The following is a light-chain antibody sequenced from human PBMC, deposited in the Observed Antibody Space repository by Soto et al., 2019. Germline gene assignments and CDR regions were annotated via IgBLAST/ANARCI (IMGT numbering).Light chain of an antibody. CDR1: QSVSSN. Sequence: EIVMTQSPATLSVSPGERATLSCRASQSVSSNLAWYQQKPGQGPRLLIYGASTRATGIPARFSGSGSGTEFNITISSLQSEDFVVYYCQQYNNWPLYTFGQGTKLEIK. V-gene: IGKV3-15*01. J-gene: IGKJ2*01. CDR3: QQYNNWPLYT. CDR2: GAS.